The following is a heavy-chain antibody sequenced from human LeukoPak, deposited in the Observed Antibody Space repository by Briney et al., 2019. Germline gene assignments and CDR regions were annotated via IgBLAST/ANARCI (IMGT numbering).Heavy chain of an antibody. CDR1: GGSISSGGYY. V-gene: IGHV4-30-2*01. D-gene: IGHD1-26*01. J-gene: IGHJ3*02. Sequence: SETLSLTCTVSGGSISSGGYYWRWIRQPPGKGLEWIGDIYHSGSTYYNPSLKSRVTITVDRSKNQVSLKLSSVTAADSAVDSCARLQVGSSGSYSPNDAFDIWGQGTMVTVSS. CDR3: ARLQVGSSGSYSPNDAFDI. CDR2: IYHSGST.